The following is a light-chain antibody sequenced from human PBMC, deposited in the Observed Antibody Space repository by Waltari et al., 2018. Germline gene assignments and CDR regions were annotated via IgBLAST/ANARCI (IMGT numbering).Light chain of an antibody. CDR1: NIGSKN. CDR2: RDS. Sequence: SYKLTQPLSVSVALGQTATITCEEDNIGSKNVHWYQQKPGRAPVAVIFRDSTRPSARPERFSGSNSGNTATLTISEAQAGDEADYFCQVWDRSTVIFGGGTKLTVL. CDR3: QVWDRSTVI. J-gene: IGLJ2*01. V-gene: IGLV3-9*01.